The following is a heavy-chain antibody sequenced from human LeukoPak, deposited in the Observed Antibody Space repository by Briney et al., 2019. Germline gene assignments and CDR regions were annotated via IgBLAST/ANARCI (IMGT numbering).Heavy chain of an antibody. CDR2: TGGNGANT. Sequence: GGSLRLSCAASGFTFSSYAMTCVRQAPGKGLEWVSATGGNGANTYYADSVKGRFTIYRDNSKNTLFLQMNSLRAEDTAVYYCAKGEGIMVRGVIISWGQGTLVTVSS. J-gene: IGHJ4*02. CDR1: GFTFSSYA. D-gene: IGHD3-10*01. V-gene: IGHV3-23*01. CDR3: AKGEGIMVRGVIIS.